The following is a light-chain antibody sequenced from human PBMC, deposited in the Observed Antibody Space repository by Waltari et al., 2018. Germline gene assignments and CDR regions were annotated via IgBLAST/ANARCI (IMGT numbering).Light chain of an antibody. J-gene: IGLJ3*02. CDR2: SSN. Sequence: QSVLTQPPSASGTPGQRVTISCSGSSSNIGSNTVAWYEQFPGMAPRLLIYSSNERPSGVPDRFSGSKSGSSASLTISGLHFEDEADYYCATWDDSLNGRVFGGGTKLTVL. V-gene: IGLV1-44*01. CDR1: SSNIGSNT. CDR3: ATWDDSLNGRV.